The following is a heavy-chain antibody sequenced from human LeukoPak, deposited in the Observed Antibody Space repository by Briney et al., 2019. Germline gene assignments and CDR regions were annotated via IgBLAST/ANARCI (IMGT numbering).Heavy chain of an antibody. CDR2: IQSKTDGGTS. Sequence: GGSLRLSCAASGFAFNSAWMNWVRQAPGKGLEWVGRIQSKTDGGTSDYGARVKGRFTISRDDSEDTLYLQMNSLKTEDTAVYYCWTGPETIFRVVNDFWGQGTLVTVSS. J-gene: IGHJ4*02. CDR1: GFAFNSAW. CDR3: WTGPETIFRVVNDF. D-gene: IGHD3-3*01. V-gene: IGHV3-15*01.